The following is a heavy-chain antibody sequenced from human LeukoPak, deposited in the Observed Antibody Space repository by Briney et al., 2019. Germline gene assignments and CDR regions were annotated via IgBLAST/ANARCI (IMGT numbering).Heavy chain of an antibody. CDR1: GFTFSSYA. D-gene: IGHD3-10*01. CDR3: AKDPGGYYGSGSYPAAPYYYYGMDV. V-gene: IGHV3-23*01. Sequence: GGSLRLSCAASGFTFSSYAMSWVRQTPGKGPERVSAISGSGGSTYYADSVKGRFTISRDNSENTLYLQMNSLRAEDTAVYYCAKDPGGYYGSGSYPAAPYYYYGMDVWGQGTTVTVSS. CDR2: ISGSGGST. J-gene: IGHJ6*02.